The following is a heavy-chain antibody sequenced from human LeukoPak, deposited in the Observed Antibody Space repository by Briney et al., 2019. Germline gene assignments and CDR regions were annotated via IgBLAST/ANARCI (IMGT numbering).Heavy chain of an antibody. D-gene: IGHD5-18*01. CDR2: IYHSGST. CDR1: GGSFSGYY. CDR3: ARYLVTNEGFDY. J-gene: IGHJ4*02. Sequence: PSETLSLTCAVYGGSFSGYYWGWIRQPPGKGLEWIGSIYHSGSTYYNPSLKSRVTISVDTSKNQFSLKLSSVTAADTAVYYCARYLVTNEGFDYWGQGTLVTVSS. V-gene: IGHV4-34*01.